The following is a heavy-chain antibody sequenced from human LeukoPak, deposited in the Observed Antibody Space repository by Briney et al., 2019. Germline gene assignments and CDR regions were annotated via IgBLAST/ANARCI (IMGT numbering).Heavy chain of an antibody. V-gene: IGHV1-2*02. D-gene: IGHD6-19*01. J-gene: IGHJ5*02. CDR2: INPNSGGT. CDR1: GYTFTGYY. Sequence: ASVKVSCKASGYTFTGYYMHWVRQAPGQGLEWMGWINPNSGGTNYAQKFQGRVTMTRDTPISTAYMELSRLRSDDRAVYYCARAPYSSGGYDLGWFDPWGQGTLVTVSS. CDR3: ARAPYSSGGYDLGWFDP.